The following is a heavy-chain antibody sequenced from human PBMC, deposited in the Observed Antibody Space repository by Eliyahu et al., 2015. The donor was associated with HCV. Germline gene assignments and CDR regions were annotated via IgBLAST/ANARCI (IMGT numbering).Heavy chain of an antibody. Sequence: QVQLVESGGGVVQPGGSLRLSXAASGFTFSNHPLHWLRQAPGEGLEWVALISYDENNEYYLDSVKGRFTISRDNLKNMVYLQMNSLRAEDTAIYYCARGYTGSCIXKWGQGTLVTVSS. CDR2: ISYDENNE. CDR1: GFTFSNHP. J-gene: IGHJ4*02. D-gene: IGHD1-26*01. CDR3: ARGYTGSCIXK. V-gene: IGHV3-30*04.